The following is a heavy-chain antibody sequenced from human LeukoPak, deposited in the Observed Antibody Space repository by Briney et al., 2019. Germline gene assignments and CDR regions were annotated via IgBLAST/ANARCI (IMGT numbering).Heavy chain of an antibody. D-gene: IGHD6-19*01. J-gene: IGHJ4*02. CDR2: IDNDGNR. V-gene: IGHV3-74*03. CDR1: GFSFKNCW. Sequence: SGGSLRLSCAASGFSFKNCWMQWVRQAPGRGLEWGSGIDNDGNRKYWDSVKGRFTIYRGNANETLYLEMNSLRADGTAVYYCVGSSGWPAYWGQGSLVTVSS. CDR3: VGSSGWPAY.